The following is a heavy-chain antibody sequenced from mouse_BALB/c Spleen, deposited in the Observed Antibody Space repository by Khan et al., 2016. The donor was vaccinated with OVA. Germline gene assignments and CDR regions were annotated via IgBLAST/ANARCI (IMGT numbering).Heavy chain of an antibody. V-gene: IGHV1-77*01. CDR1: GYTFTDYS. D-gene: IGHD1-2*01. CDR2: ISPGSGDT. Sequence: QVQLQQSGSVLARPGVSVKLSCKASGYTFTDYSINWVKQRTGQGLEWIGEISPGSGDTYYNERFKGKATLTADKSSSTAYMQISSLTSEASAVSFCARRNYFGLTFAYWGQVTLVTVSA. J-gene: IGHJ3*01. CDR3: ARRNYFGLTFAY.